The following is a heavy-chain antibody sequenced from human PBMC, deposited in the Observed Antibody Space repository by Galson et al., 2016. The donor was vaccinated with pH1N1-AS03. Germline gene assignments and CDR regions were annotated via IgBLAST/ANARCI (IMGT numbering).Heavy chain of an antibody. V-gene: IGHV3-7*01. CDR1: GFTFSTNW. CDR2: INQGGSKQ. D-gene: IGHD2-2*01. CDR3: ARAPVVAGAPDYNYGMDV. J-gene: IGHJ6*02. Sequence: SLRLSCAASGFTFSTNWMSWVRQAPGKGLEWVANINQGGSKQYYVDSVKGRFTISRDNAKKSLYLQMNSLRAEDTAVYYCARAPVVAGAPDYNYGMDVWGQGTTVTVSS.